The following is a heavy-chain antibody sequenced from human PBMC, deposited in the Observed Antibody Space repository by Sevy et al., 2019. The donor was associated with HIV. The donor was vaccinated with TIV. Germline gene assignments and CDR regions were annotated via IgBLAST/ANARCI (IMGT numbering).Heavy chain of an antibody. CDR3: AKDAFYGDYVNYYYYYMNV. V-gene: IGHV3-23*01. D-gene: IGHD4-17*01. CDR2: ISGSGGSI. CDR1: GFTFSSYA. Sequence: GGSLRLSCTASGFTFSSYAMSWVRQAPGKGLEWVSAISGSGGSIYYADSVKGRFTISRDNSKNTLYLQMNSLRAEDTAVYYCAKDAFYGDYVNYYYYYMNVWGKGTTVTVSS. J-gene: IGHJ6*03.